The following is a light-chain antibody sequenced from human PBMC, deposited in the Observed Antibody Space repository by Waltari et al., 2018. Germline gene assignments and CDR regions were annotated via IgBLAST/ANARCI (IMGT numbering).Light chain of an antibody. Sequence: RASQNIKGWLAWYQQRPGKAPRLLLYKASTLQSGVPSRFSGSGSGTEFTLTINSLQTDDFATYYCQQYSSYSSWTFGQGTQV. CDR2: KAS. CDR3: QQYSSYSSWT. CDR1: QNIKGW. J-gene: IGKJ1*01. V-gene: IGKV1-5*03.